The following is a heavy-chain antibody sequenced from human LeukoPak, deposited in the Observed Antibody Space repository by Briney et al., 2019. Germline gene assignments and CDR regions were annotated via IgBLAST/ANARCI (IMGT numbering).Heavy chain of an antibody. CDR1: GFTFSSYS. Sequence: PGGSLRLSCAASGFTFSSYSMNWVRQAPGKGLEWVSYISSSSSTIYYADSVKGRFTISRDNAKNSLYLQMNSLRVEDTAVYYCASSRGDPIVPYPLDYWGQGTLVTVSS. D-gene: IGHD3-10*01. J-gene: IGHJ4*02. V-gene: IGHV3-48*01. CDR3: ASSRGDPIVPYPLDY. CDR2: ISSSSSTI.